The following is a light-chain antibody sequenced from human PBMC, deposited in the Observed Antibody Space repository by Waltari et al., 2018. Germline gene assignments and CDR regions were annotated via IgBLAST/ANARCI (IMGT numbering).Light chain of an antibody. Sequence: VLTQSPGTLSLSPGERGTLSCRASQRLTKNYLAWYQQKPGQAPRLLIYGASSRAPGIPDRFSGSGSGTDFTLTISRLEPEYFAMYYCQQYGSSVMYTFGQGTKLEIK. CDR1: QRLTKNY. V-gene: IGKV3-20*01. J-gene: IGKJ2*01. CDR2: GAS. CDR3: QQYGSSVMYT.